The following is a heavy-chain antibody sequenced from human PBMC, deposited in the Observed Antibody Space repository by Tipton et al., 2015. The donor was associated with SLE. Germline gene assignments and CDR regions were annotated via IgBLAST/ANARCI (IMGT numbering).Heavy chain of an antibody. D-gene: IGHD3-16*01. V-gene: IGHV3-23*01. CDR2: ISGTADSSDRR. CDR1: GFTFSSYA. J-gene: IGHJ4*02. CDR3: AKGGSYYDY. Sequence: SLRLSCTASGFTFSSYAMTWVRQAPGKGLEWVSVISGTADSSDRRYYTDSVQGRFTISRDDSMNTLYLQLNSLRAEDTAVYYCAKGGSYYDYWGQRALVTVSS.